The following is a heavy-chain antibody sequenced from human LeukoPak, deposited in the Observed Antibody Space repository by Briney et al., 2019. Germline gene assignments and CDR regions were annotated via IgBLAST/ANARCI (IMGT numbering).Heavy chain of an antibody. CDR1: GGSISSYY. J-gene: IGHJ5*02. Sequence: ASETLPLTCTVSGGSISSYYWSWIRQPPGKGLEWIGYIYYSGSTNYNPSLKSRVTISVDTSKNQFSLKLNSVTAADTAAYYCARHPGSSSWWVNWFDPWGQGTLVTVSS. CDR3: ARHPGSSSWWVNWFDP. CDR2: IYYSGST. V-gene: IGHV4-59*08. D-gene: IGHD6-13*01.